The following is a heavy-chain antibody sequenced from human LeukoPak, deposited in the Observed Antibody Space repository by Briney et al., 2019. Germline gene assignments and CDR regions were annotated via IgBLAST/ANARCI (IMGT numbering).Heavy chain of an antibody. CDR3: ATAEGRFLEWYTGPGIYDS. J-gene: IGHJ4*02. V-gene: IGHV1-24*01. CDR2: FDPEDGET. D-gene: IGHD3-3*01. Sequence: EASVKVSCKVSGYTLTELSMNWVRQAPGKGLEWMGGFDPEDGETIYAQKFQGRVTMTEDTSTDTAYMELSSLRSEDTAVYYCATAEGRFLEWYTGPGIYDSWGQGTLVTVSS. CDR1: GYTLTELS.